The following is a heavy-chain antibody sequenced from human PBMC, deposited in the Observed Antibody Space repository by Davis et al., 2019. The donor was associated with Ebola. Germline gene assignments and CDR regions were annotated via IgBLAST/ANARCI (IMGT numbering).Heavy chain of an antibody. V-gene: IGHV4-38-2*02. D-gene: IGHD3-10*01. Sequence: PSETLSLTCTVSGYSISSGYYWGWIRQPPGKGLEWIGSIYASGSTYYNPSLKSRVTISLDTSKNQFSLKLSSVTAADTAVFYCARDPGEVEGNWFDPWGQGTLVTVSS. CDR1: GYSISSGYY. CDR3: ARDPGEVEGNWFDP. J-gene: IGHJ5*02. CDR2: IYASGST.